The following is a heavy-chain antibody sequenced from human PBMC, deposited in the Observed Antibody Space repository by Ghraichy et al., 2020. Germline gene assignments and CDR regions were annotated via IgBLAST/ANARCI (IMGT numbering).Heavy chain of an antibody. D-gene: IGHD2-15*01. CDR3: ARDIVVGDSAREAFAL. J-gene: IGHJ4*03. CDR2: SNYDGGST. V-gene: IGHV3-74*01. CDR1: GFTFRRFW. Sequence: GGSLRLSCAASGFTFRRFWMHWVRHAPGKGLVWVARSNYDGGSTTYADSVKGRVSISRDNAKNMLQLQMNNLSVDDTAVYYCARDIVVGDSAREAFALWGQGTLVSVAS.